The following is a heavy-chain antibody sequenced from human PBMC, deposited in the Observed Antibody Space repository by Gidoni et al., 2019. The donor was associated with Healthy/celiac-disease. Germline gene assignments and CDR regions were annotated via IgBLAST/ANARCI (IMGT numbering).Heavy chain of an antibody. V-gene: IGHV4-31*03. CDR1: GGSISSGGYY. CDR2: IYYSGST. Sequence: QVQLQESGPGLVKPSQTLSLTCTVSGGSISSGGYYWSWIRQHPGKGLEWIGYIYYSGSTYYNPSLKSRVTISVDTSKNQFSLKLSSVTAADTAVYYCARGSGYCTNGVCYMIDYWGQGTLVTVSS. CDR3: ARGSGYCTNGVCYMIDY. D-gene: IGHD2-8*01. J-gene: IGHJ4*02.